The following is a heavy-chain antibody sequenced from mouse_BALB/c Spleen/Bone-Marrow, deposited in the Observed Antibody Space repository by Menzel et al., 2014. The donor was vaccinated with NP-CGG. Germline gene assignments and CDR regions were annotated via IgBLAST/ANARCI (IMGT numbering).Heavy chain of an antibody. CDR3: ARPDYYGYLNY. J-gene: IGHJ2*01. CDR2: INPDSRTI. CDR1: AIDFSRYW. V-gene: IGHV4-1*02. D-gene: IGHD1-1*01. Sequence: SAPAIDFSRYWMSWVRQAPGKGLEWIGEINPDSRTINYTPSLKDKFIISRDNAKNTLYLRLNKVRSEDTALYYCARPDYYGYLNYWGQGTTLTVSS.